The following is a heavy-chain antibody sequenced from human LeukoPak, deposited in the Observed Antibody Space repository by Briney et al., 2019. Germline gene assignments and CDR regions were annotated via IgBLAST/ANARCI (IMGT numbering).Heavy chain of an antibody. CDR1: GYNFTNYW. D-gene: IGHD1-14*01. Sequence: GESLKISCKGSGYNFTNYWIGWVRQMSGEGLEWMGIMYPGDSDTRYSPSFQGQVTISADRSISTAYLQWSSLKASDTAMYYCARQSHSITDYWGQGTLVTVSS. CDR3: ARQSHSITDY. CDR2: MYPGDSDT. J-gene: IGHJ4*02. V-gene: IGHV5-51*01.